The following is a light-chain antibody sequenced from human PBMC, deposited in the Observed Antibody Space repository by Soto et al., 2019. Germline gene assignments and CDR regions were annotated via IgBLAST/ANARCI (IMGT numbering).Light chain of an antibody. CDR3: CSYAHSTTVV. CDR2: EGS. J-gene: IGLJ2*01. Sequence: QSALTQPASVSGSPGQSITISCTGTSSNVGSYNLVSWYQQHPGKAPELMIFEGSKRPSGVSNRFSGSKSGNTASLTISGLQPEDEAGYYCCSYAHSTTVVFGGGTQLTVL. V-gene: IGLV2-23*01. CDR1: SSNVGSYNL.